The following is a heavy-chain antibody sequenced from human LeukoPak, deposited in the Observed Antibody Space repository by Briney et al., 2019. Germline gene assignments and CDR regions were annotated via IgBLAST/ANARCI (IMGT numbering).Heavy chain of an antibody. V-gene: IGHV4-59*06. D-gene: IGHD4-17*01. CDR1: GASINSYY. J-gene: IGHJ4*02. Sequence: SETLSLTCTVSGASINSYYWSWIRQHPGKGLEWIGYIYYSGSTYYNPSLKSRVTISVDTSKNQFSLKLSSVTAADTAVYYCARVAYGDYDTTVLDYWGQGTLVTVSS. CDR2: IYYSGST. CDR3: ARVAYGDYDTTVLDY.